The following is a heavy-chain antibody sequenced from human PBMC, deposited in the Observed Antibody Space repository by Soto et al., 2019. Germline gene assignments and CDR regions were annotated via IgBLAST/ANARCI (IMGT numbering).Heavy chain of an antibody. J-gene: IGHJ4*01. CDR2: ISYDGSNK. V-gene: IGHV3-30*18. Sequence: GGSLRLSCAASGFTFSRYGMQWVRQAPGKGLEWVAVISYDGSNKYYAGSVDGRFTISRDNSKNTLYLHRNCLRAEDTAVYYCAKATGSYYDRWGQGTLVPVSS. CDR1: GFTFSRYG. D-gene: IGHD1-26*01. CDR3: AKATGSYYDR.